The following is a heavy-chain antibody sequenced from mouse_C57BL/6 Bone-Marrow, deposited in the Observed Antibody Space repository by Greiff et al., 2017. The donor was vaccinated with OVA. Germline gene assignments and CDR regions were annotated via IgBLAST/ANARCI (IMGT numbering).Heavy chain of an antibody. J-gene: IGHJ1*03. D-gene: IGHD1-1*01. CDR1: GFNIKNTY. Sequence: VQLQQSVAELVRPGASVKLSCTASGFNIKNTYMHWVKQRPEQGLEWIGRIDPANGNTKYAPKFQVKATITAATSSNTAYLQRSSRTSEDTAIDYCARNYGSSYWYCDVWGTGTTVTVSS. CDR2: IDPANGNT. CDR3: ARNYGSSYWYCDV. V-gene: IGHV14-3*01.